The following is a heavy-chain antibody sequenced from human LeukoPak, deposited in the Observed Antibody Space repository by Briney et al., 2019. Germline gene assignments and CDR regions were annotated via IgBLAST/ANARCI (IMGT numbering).Heavy chain of an antibody. V-gene: IGHV4-59*01. Sequence: SETLPLTCTVSGGSISSYYWSWIRQPPGKGLEWIGYIYYSGSTNYSPSLKSRVTISVDTSKNQFSLKLSSVTAADTAVYYCARAKYDFWSGYYTWWFDPWGQGTLVTVSS. CDR2: IYYSGST. CDR1: GGSISSYY. CDR3: ARAKYDFWSGYYTWWFDP. D-gene: IGHD3-3*01. J-gene: IGHJ5*02.